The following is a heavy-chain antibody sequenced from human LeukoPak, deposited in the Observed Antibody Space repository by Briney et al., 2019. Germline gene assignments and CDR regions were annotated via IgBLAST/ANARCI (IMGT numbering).Heavy chain of an antibody. CDR1: GYSISSAYF. CDR2: IYHSGST. Sequence: SETLSLTCAVSGYSISSAYFWGWVRQPPGQGLEWLATIYHSGSTSYNPALRGRVSVSIDTSGNQFSLKLTSVTAADTAMYFCARGENYSGSGIFYFWGQGTLVTVSS. CDR3: ARGENYSGSGIFYF. J-gene: IGHJ4*02. V-gene: IGHV4-38-2*01. D-gene: IGHD3-10*01.